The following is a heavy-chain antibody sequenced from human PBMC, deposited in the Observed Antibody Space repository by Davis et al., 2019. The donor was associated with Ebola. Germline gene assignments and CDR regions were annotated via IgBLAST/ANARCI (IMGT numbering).Heavy chain of an antibody. J-gene: IGHJ4*02. CDR2: ISSDGGIT. V-gene: IGHV3-74*01. CDR3: ARGARFANDY. D-gene: IGHD3-10*01. CDR1: GFTFSRYW. Sequence: PGGSLRLSCAASGFTFSRYWMHWVRHAPGKGLVYVSRISSDGGITSYADSVKGRFTISRDNAKSTLYLQMNSLRAEDTAVYYCARGARFANDYWGQGTLVTVSS.